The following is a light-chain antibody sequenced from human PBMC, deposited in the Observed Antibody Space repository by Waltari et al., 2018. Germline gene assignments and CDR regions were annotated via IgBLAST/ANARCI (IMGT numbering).Light chain of an antibody. V-gene: IGLV2-23*02. CDR2: GVA. CDR3: CSFAGGNNFEVI. J-gene: IGLJ2*01. Sequence: QSALTQPASVSGSPGQSITISCTGTSSNVENYNLVSWYQHHPGKAPKLLVYGVAKLPGGFSYRFSGSTSGNTASLTISGLQAEDESDYYCCSFAGGNNFEVIFGGGTRLTVL. CDR1: SSNVENYNL.